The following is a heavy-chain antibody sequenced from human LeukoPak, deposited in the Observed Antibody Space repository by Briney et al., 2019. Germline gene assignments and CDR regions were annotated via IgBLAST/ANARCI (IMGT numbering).Heavy chain of an antibody. Sequence: SETLSLTCTVSGGSISSYYWSWIRQPAGKGLEWIGCIYTSGSTNYNPSLKSRVTMSVDTSKNQFSLKLSSVTAADTAVYYCARDRYTPSYSNYAHYYYGMDVWGQGTTVTVSS. CDR2: IYTSGST. D-gene: IGHD4-11*01. V-gene: IGHV4-4*07. J-gene: IGHJ6*02. CDR3: ARDRYTPSYSNYAHYYYGMDV. CDR1: GGSISSYY.